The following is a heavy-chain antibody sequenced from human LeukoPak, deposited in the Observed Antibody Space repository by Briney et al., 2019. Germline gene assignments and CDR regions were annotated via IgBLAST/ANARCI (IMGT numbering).Heavy chain of an antibody. CDR3: AREAITGWTDH. V-gene: IGHV3-30-3*01. J-gene: IGHJ4*01. CDR1: GFTFNTYT. Sequence: GGSLRLSCAASGFTFNTYTINWVRQAPGKGLEWVAVISYDELNIYYGGSVKGRFTISRDNSKDTVYLQMNSLRAEDTAVYYCAREAITGWTDHWGQGTLVTVSS. D-gene: IGHD6-19*01. CDR2: ISYDELNI.